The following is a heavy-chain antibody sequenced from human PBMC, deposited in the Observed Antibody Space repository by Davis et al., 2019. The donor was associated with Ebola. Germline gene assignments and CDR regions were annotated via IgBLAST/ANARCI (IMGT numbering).Heavy chain of an antibody. CDR3: ARLYGMDV. Sequence: AASVKVSCKASGYTFTSYAMHWLRQAPRQRLEWLGWTNAGNGNTKYSQKFQGRVPITRDTSASTAYMELSSLRSEDTAVYYCARLYGMDVWGQGTTVTVSS. V-gene: IGHV1-3*01. CDR1: GYTFTSYA. J-gene: IGHJ6*02. CDR2: TNAGNGNT.